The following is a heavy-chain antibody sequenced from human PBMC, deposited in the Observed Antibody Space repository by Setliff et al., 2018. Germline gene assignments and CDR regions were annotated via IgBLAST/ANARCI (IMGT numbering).Heavy chain of an antibody. J-gene: IGHJ4*02. CDR3: AARCSSTSCRYYYGSGSSVPFDY. V-gene: IGHV1-69*01. CDR2: IIPMFGTA. D-gene: IGHD3-10*01. Sequence: SVQVSCKASGGTFSSYAISWVRQAPGQGLEWMGGIIPMFGTANYAQKFQGRVTITADESTSTAYMELSSLRSEDTAVYYCAARCSSTSCRYYYGSGSSVPFDYWGQGTLGTVPQ. CDR1: GGTFSSYA.